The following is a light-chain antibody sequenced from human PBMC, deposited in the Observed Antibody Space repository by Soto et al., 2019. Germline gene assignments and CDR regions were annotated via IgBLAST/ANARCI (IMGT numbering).Light chain of an antibody. CDR2: GAS. CDR3: QEGYTSSRT. CDR1: QSISFY. J-gene: IGKJ1*01. Sequence: DIQMTQSPSSLSASVGDRVTITCRARQSISFYLNWYQHRPGKAPQLLIYGASTLRSGVPSRFSGRGSGTDFTLTITSLQPEDFSTYACQEGYTSSRTFGQGTTVEI. V-gene: IGKV1-39*01.